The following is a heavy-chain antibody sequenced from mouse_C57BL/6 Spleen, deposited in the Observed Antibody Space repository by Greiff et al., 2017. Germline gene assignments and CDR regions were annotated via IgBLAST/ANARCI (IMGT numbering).Heavy chain of an antibody. J-gene: IGHJ2*01. V-gene: IGHV1-55*01. D-gene: IGHD1-1*01. CDR2: IYPGSGST. CDR1: GYTFTSYW. Sequence: QVQLQQPGAELVKPGASVKMSCKASGYTFTSYWITWVKQRPGQGLEWIGDIYPGSGSTNYNEKFKTKATLTVDTSSSTAYMQLSSLTSEDSAVYYCARILRRYFDDWGKGTTLTVSS. CDR3: ARILRRYFDD.